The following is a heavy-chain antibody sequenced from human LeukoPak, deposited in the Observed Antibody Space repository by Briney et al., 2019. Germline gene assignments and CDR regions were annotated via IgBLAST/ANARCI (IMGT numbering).Heavy chain of an antibody. V-gene: IGHV3-33*01. Sequence: PGGSLRLSCEASGFPFSTNVMHGVGQAPGKGLAWVAMISYDGTKRFFTDSVKGRFAISRDNSKNTLYLQMNSMRGEDTAIYYCVGGRGSMVRGVLDYWGQGALVTVSS. J-gene: IGHJ4*02. CDR2: ISYDGTKR. CDR3: VGGRGSMVRGVLDY. CDR1: GFPFSTNV. D-gene: IGHD3-10*01.